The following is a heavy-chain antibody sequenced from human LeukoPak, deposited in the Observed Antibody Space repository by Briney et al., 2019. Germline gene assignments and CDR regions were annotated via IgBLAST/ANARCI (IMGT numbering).Heavy chain of an antibody. CDR3: AKEGYYDSSGYYVPYYFDY. J-gene: IGHJ4*02. D-gene: IGHD3-22*01. V-gene: IGHV3-23*01. Sequence: PGGSLRLSCAASGFTFSSYAMSWVRRAPGKGLEWVSAISGSGGSTYYADSVKGRFTISRDNSKNTLYLQMNSLRAEDTAVYYCAKEGYYDSSGYYVPYYFDYWGQGTLVTVSS. CDR1: GFTFSSYA. CDR2: ISGSGGST.